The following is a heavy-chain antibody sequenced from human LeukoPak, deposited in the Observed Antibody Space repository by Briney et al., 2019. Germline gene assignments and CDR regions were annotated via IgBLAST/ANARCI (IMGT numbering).Heavy chain of an antibody. Sequence: SQTLSLTCAISGDSVSSNSAAWNWIRQSPSRGLEWLGRTYYRYKRYNDYAVSEKSRITINPDTSKNQFSLQLNSVTPEDTAVYYCARESAAAGSMGDYWGQGTLVTVSS. V-gene: IGHV6-1*01. J-gene: IGHJ4*02. CDR1: GDSVSSNSAA. D-gene: IGHD6-13*01. CDR2: TYYRYKRYN. CDR3: ARESAAAGSMGDY.